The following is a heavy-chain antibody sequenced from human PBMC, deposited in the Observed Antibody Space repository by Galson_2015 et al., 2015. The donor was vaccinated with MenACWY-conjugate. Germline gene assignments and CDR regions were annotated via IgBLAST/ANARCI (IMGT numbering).Heavy chain of an antibody. J-gene: IGHJ1*01. CDR2: ISSSSTI. CDR3: ARVSSGYYVNFQR. Sequence: SLRLSCAASGFTFSSYSMNWVRQAPGKGLEWVSYISSSSTIYYADSVKGRFTISRDNAKNSLYLQMNSLRDEDTAVYYCARVSSGYYVNFQRWGQGTLVTVSS. V-gene: IGHV3-48*02. CDR1: GFTFSSYS. D-gene: IGHD3-22*01.